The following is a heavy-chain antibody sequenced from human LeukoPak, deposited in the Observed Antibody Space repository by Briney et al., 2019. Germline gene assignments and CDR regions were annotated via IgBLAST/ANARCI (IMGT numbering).Heavy chain of an antibody. CDR1: GFIYNKYA. J-gene: IGHJ4*02. D-gene: IGHD1-1*01. CDR2: VSSDGGST. Sequence: GGSLRLSCVASGFIYNKYAMFWVRQAPGKGLEWVSGVSSDGGSTYYADSVKGRFTISRDNSKNTLYLQMNSLRAEDTAVYYCARDAGRYYYFDYWGQGTLVTVSS. V-gene: IGHV3-23*01. CDR3: ARDAGRYYYFDY.